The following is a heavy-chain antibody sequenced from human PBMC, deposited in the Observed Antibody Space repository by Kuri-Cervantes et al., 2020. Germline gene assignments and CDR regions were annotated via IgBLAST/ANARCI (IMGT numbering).Heavy chain of an antibody. CDR2: IYYSGST. D-gene: IGHD3-9*01. CDR1: GGSISSYY. J-gene: IGHJ4*02. V-gene: IGHV4-59*08. CDR3: ASEDYDILTGPIDY. Sequence: SETLSLTCTVSGGSISSYYWSWIRQPPGKGLEWIGYIYYSGSTNYNPSLKSRVTISVDTSKNQFSLKLSSVTAADTAVYYCASEDYDILTGPIDYRGQGTLVTVSS.